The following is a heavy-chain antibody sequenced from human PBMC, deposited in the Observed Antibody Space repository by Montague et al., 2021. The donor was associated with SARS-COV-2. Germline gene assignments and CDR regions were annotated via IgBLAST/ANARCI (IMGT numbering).Heavy chain of an antibody. CDR3: ARKMDSSFDV. J-gene: IGHJ3*01. CDR2: TNYRSKWDN. Sequence: CAISGDSVGLGASLPSASHYAYWIRSHPKSGLEWLPETNYRSKWDNDSAPSVSGRATVKPDTSRDQFSLHLDSVTPEDTALYFCARKMDSSFDVWGKGTMVIVSS. D-gene: IGHD2-2*03. V-gene: IGHV6-1*01. CDR1: GDSVGLGASLPSASHY.